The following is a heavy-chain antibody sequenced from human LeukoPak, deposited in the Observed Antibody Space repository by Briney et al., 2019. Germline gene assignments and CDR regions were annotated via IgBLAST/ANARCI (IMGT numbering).Heavy chain of an antibody. CDR2: ILDRGST. CDR3: ARSLSGLLAYFDL. D-gene: IGHD1-26*01. Sequence: PSETLSLTCTVSDGSIRTNHYYWGWIRQPPGKGLEWIGRILDRGSTYYNPSLKSRVTISVDTSRNQFSLNLRSVTAADTAVYYCARSLSGLLAYFDLWGRGTLVTVSS. V-gene: IGHV4-39*07. CDR1: DGSIRTNHYY. J-gene: IGHJ2*01.